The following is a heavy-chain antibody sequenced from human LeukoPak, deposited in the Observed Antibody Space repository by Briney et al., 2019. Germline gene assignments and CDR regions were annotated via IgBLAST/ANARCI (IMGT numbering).Heavy chain of an antibody. V-gene: IGHV5-51*01. J-gene: IGHJ4*02. CDR1: GYSFTSYW. CDR3: ARTNCGGDCYYPSFDY. CDR2: IYPGDSDT. D-gene: IGHD2-21*02. Sequence: GESLKISCKGSGYSFTSYWIGWVRQMPGKGLEWMGIIYPGDSDTRYSPSFQGQVTISADKSISTAYLQWSSLKASDTAMYYCARTNCGGDCYYPSFDYRGQGTLVTVSS.